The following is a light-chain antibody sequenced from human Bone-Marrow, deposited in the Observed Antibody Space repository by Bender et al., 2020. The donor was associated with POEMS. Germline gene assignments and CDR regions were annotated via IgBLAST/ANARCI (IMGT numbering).Light chain of an antibody. J-gene: IGLJ2*01. Sequence: QSALTQPPSASGSPGQSVTISCTGTSSDIGGYNYVSWYQQHPGKAPKRMIYEVTKRPSGVPARFSGSKSGNTASLTVSGLQAEDEADYYCSSYAGSNDVYVVFGGGTKLTVL. V-gene: IGLV2-8*01. CDR2: EVT. CDR3: SSYAGSNDVYVV. CDR1: SSDIGGYNY.